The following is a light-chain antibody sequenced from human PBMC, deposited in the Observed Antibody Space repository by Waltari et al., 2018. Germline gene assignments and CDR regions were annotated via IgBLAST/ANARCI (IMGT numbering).Light chain of an antibody. CDR3: QQYTSWPS. CDR1: QSVGSN. Sequence: EIVMTQSPATLSVSHGERATLSCRASQSVGSNLAWYQQKAGQPPRLLIHGASTRATGIPARFSGSGSGTEFTLTISSLQSEDFALYSCQQYTSWPSFGGGTKVEIK. V-gene: IGKV3-15*01. J-gene: IGKJ4*01. CDR2: GAS.